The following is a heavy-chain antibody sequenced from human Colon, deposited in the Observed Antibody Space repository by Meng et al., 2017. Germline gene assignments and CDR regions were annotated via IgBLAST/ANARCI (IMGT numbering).Heavy chain of an antibody. J-gene: IGHJ4*02. V-gene: IGHV4-30-4*01. CDR1: GGAISSRDYY. CDR2: IYYRGTT. CDR3: ARATGYDSSDHYYFDY. Sequence: QVQLQESGPGLVKPSQTLSRTCTVAGGAISSRDYYWTWIRQPPGKGLEWIGDIYYRGTTYYNSSLKSRLSISVDTSRNQFSLKLTSVTAADTAVYFCARATGYDSSDHYYFDYWGQGILVTVSS. D-gene: IGHD3-22*01.